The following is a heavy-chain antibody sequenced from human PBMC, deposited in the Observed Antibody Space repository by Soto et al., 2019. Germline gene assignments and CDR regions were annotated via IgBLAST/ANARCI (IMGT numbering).Heavy chain of an antibody. Sequence: PGGSLRLSCAASGFTFSSYAMSWVRQAPGKGLEWVSAISGSGGSTYYADSVKGRFTISRDNSKNTQYLQMNSLRAEDTAVYYCAKTATYYYDSSGYHKNWGQGTLVTVSS. CDR3: AKTATYYYDSSGYHKN. CDR2: ISGSGGST. V-gene: IGHV3-23*01. CDR1: GFTFSSYA. D-gene: IGHD3-22*01. J-gene: IGHJ4*02.